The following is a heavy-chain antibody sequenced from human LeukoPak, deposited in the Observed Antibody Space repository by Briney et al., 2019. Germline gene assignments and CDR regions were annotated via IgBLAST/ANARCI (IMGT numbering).Heavy chain of an antibody. Sequence: PGGSLRLSCAALGFTFSNYAMSWVRQTPGKGLEWVSTFSNTGSTYYADSVRGRFTISRDNSKDTLYLHMKSLRADDTAIYYCVKDFYDFWSGFDYWGQGALVTVSS. CDR2: FSNTGST. CDR1: GFTFSNYA. V-gene: IGHV3-23*01. J-gene: IGHJ4*02. CDR3: VKDFYDFWSGFDY. D-gene: IGHD3-3*01.